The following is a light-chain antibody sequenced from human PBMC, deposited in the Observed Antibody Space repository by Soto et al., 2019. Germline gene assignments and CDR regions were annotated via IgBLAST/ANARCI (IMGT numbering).Light chain of an antibody. CDR2: DVS. Sequence: QSVLTQPASVSGSPGQSITISCTGTSSDVGGYNYVSWYQQHQGKAPQLMIYDVSSRPSGVSHRFSGSKSGTTASLTISGLQAEDEAYYFCSSYTAITTTRVFGGGTQLTVL. CDR1: SSDVGGYNY. V-gene: IGLV2-14*03. J-gene: IGLJ2*01. CDR3: SSYTAITTTRV.